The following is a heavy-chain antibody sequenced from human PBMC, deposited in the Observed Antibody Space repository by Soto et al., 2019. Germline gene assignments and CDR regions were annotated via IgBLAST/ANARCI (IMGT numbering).Heavy chain of an antibody. Sequence: GGSLRLSCAASGFTFRNYWVHWVRHAPGKGLVWVSRVNSDGDTTYYADSVKGRFTISRDNAQNTLHLQMNSLGAEDTAVYYCASNYAYAEGYYFYGIDVWGQGTTVTVSS. CDR3: ASNYAYAEGYYFYGIDV. V-gene: IGHV3-74*01. CDR2: VNSDGDTT. D-gene: IGHD3-16*01. CDR1: GFTFRNYW. J-gene: IGHJ6*02.